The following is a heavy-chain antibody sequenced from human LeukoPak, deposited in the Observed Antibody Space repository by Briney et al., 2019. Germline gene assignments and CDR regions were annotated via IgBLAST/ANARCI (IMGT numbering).Heavy chain of an antibody. J-gene: IGHJ4*02. D-gene: IGHD5-18*01. CDR2: IYYSGST. CDR3: ASSTGAMAPFDY. CDR1: GGSISSHY. V-gene: IGHV4-59*11. Sequence: PSETLSLTCTVSGGSISSHYWSWIRQPPGKGLEWIGYIYYSGSTNYNPSLKSRVTISVDTSKNQFSLKLSSVTAADTAVYYCASSTGAMAPFDYWGQGTLVTVSS.